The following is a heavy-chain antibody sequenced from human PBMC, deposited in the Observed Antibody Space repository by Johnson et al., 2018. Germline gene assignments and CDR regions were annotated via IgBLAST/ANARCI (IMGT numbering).Heavy chain of an antibody. CDR1: CXTFSXHG. J-gene: IGHJ3*01. V-gene: IGHV3-33*08. CDR3: AGWGAVAYQIGSPRDAFDV. D-gene: IGHD3-10*01. CDR2: IYLDGSNK. Sequence: PGGSLRLSCAASCXTFSXHGMPWVRQAPGKGLEGVVIIYLDGSNKYYADPVKGRFHIARDNSRDTVYLQMNSLRDEDTAVDYCAGWGAVAYQIGSPRDAFDVWGQGTMVNVSS.